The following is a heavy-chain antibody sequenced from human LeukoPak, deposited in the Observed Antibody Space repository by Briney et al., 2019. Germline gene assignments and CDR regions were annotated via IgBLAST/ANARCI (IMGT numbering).Heavy chain of an antibody. J-gene: IGHJ4*02. D-gene: IGHD6-13*01. CDR3: ATDLTGIAAAGSVWDFDY. Sequence: GASVKVSCKVSGYTLTELSMHWVRQAPGKGLEWMGGFDPEDGETIYAQKFQGRVTTTEDTSTDTAYMELSSLRSEDTAVYYCATDLTGIAAAGSVWDFDYCDQGTLVTVS. V-gene: IGHV1-24*01. CDR1: GYTLTELS. CDR2: FDPEDGET.